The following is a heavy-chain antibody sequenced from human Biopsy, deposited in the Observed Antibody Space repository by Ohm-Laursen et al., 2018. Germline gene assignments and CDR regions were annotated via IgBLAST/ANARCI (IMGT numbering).Heavy chain of an antibody. CDR2: IYTGGIT. Sequence: SETLSLTCTVSGGSLSSYPWSWIRQPAGKGLEWIGQIYTGGITNYNPSLKSRVTMSVDTSKNKFSLRVSSVTAADTAVYYCARDRDRRGWFDPWGQGTLVTVSS. V-gene: IGHV4-4*07. CDR1: GGSLSSYP. CDR3: ARDRDRRGWFDP. D-gene: IGHD1-14*01. J-gene: IGHJ5*02.